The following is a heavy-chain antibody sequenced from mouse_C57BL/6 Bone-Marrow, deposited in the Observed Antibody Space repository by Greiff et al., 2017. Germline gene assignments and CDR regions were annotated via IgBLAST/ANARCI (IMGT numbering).Heavy chain of an antibody. CDR2: IYPEDGET. CDR3: AMPTGVATDY. V-gene: IGHV14-2*01. J-gene: IGHJ2*01. CDR1: GFNIKDYY. Sequence: EVQLQQSGAELVKPGASVKLSCTASGFNIKDYYMHWVKQRTEQGLEWIGRIYPEDGETKYAPKFQGKAPLTADTSSNPAYLQLSSLTSEDAAVDYCAMPTGVATDYWGQGTTLTVSA. D-gene: IGHD1-1*01.